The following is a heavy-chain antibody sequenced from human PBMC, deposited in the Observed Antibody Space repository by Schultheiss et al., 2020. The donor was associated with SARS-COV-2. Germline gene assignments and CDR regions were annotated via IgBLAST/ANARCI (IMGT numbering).Heavy chain of an antibody. D-gene: IGHD3-3*01. J-gene: IGHJ4*02. CDR1: GFTFSDYY. CDR2: ISSSGSTI. V-gene: IGHV3-11*01. CDR3: ARDSRFLEWKSWYFDY. Sequence: GGSLRLSCAASGFTFSDYYMSWIRQAPGKGLEWVSYISSSGSTIYYADSVKGRFTISRDNAKNLLYLQMNSLRAEDTAVYYCARDSRFLEWKSWYFDYWGQGTLVTVSS.